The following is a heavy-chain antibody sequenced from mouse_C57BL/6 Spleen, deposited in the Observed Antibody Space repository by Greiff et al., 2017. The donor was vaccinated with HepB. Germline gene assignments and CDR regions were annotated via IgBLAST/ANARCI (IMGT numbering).Heavy chain of an antibody. D-gene: IGHD1-1*01. Sequence: QVQLQQSGAELVKPGASVKISCKASGYAFSSYWMNWVKQRPGKGLEWIGQIYPGDGDTNYNGKFKGKATLTADKSSSTAYMQLSSLTSEDSAVYFCARVEDYYGSSFDYWGQGTTLTVSS. CDR3: ARVEDYYGSSFDY. CDR2: IYPGDGDT. V-gene: IGHV1-80*01. J-gene: IGHJ2*01. CDR1: GYAFSSYW.